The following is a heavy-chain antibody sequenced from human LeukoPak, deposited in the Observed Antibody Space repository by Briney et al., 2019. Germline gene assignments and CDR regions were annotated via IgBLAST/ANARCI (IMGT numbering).Heavy chain of an antibody. CDR2: ISGNGGST. D-gene: IGHD3-10*01. CDR3: AKEVLLWFGDLTGEYY. CDR1: GFTFSSYA. J-gene: IGHJ4*02. Sequence: GGSLRLSCAASGFTFSSYAMSWVRQAPGKGLEWVSAISGNGGSTYYADSVKGRFTISRDNSKNTLYLQMNSLRAEDTAVYYCAKEVLLWFGDLTGEYYWGQGTLVTVSS. V-gene: IGHV3-23*01.